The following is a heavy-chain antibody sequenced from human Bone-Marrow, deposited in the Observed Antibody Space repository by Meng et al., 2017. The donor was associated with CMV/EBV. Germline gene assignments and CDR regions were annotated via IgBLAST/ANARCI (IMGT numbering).Heavy chain of an antibody. J-gene: IGHJ4*02. V-gene: IGHV3-7*01. CDR1: GFTFSAHW. CDR3: VKERLTRGHPSFDS. CDR2: IREDGRDK. Sequence: GESLKISCAASGFTFSAHWMSWIRHIPEKGLEWVANIREDGRDKYYVDSVKGRFAISRDNAKNPLYLQRNSLAAEDTAVYYCVKERLTRGHPSFDSWCQGTLVTVSS.